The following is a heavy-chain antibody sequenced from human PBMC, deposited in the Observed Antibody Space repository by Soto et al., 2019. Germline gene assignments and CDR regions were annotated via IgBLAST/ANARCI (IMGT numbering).Heavy chain of an antibody. CDR1: GGTFSDYT. CDR2: IIPMIGAT. V-gene: IGHV1-69*06. J-gene: IGHJ3*02. Sequence: SVKVSCKASGGTFSDYTMSWLRQAPGRGLEWMGGIIPMIGATNNAQKLKGRLTITADKSTGTVYMELNSLRSDDTAVYYCARYWSAGTLYGAFDIWGQGTEVTISS. CDR3: ARYWSAGTLYGAFDI. D-gene: IGHD2-15*01.